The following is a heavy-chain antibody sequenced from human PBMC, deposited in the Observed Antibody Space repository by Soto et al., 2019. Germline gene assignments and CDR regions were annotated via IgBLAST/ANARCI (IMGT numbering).Heavy chain of an antibody. CDR2: INPSGGST. D-gene: IGHD2-2*01. Sequence: QVQLVQSGAEVKKPGASVKVSCKASGYTFTSYYMHWVRQAPGQGLEWMGIINPSGGSTSYAQKFQGRVTMTGDTPTNTVYMELNSLRSEDTAVYYCARGGDIVVVPTYGMDVWGQGTTVTVSS. J-gene: IGHJ6*02. CDR1: GYTFTSYY. V-gene: IGHV1-46*03. CDR3: ARGGDIVVVPTYGMDV.